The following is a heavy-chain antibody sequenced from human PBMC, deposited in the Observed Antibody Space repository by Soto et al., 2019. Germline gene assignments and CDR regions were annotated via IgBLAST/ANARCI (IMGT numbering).Heavy chain of an antibody. CDR2: IYPGDSDT. J-gene: IGHJ6*02. Sequence: GESLKISCKGSGYSFTSYWIGWVRQMPGKGLEWMGIIYPGDSDTRYSPSFQGQVTISADKSISTAYLQWSSLKAPDTAMYYCARESIAAAGTIRGYYYYYGMDVWGQGTTVTVSS. CDR3: ARESIAAAGTIRGYYYYYGMDV. CDR1: GYSFTSYW. V-gene: IGHV5-51*01. D-gene: IGHD6-13*01.